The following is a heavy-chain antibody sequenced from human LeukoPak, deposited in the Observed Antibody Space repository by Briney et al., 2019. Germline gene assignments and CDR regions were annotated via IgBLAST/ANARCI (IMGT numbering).Heavy chain of an antibody. J-gene: IGHJ6*03. Sequence: PSETLSLTCTVSGGSISSYYWSWIRQPPGKGLEWIGYIYYSGSTNYNPSLKSRVTISVDTSKNQFSLKLSSVTAADTAVYYCARIVVVPAAITWDGYYYYMDVWGKGTTVTVSS. CDR2: IYYSGST. V-gene: IGHV4-59*08. CDR1: GGSISSYY. CDR3: ARIVVVPAAITWDGYYYYMDV. D-gene: IGHD2-2*02.